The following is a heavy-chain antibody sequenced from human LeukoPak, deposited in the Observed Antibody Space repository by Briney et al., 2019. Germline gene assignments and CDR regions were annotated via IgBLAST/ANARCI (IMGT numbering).Heavy chain of an antibody. CDR1: GGSISSGGYY. CDR2: IYYSGST. D-gene: IGHD2-2*02. V-gene: IGHV4-31*03. Sequence: SQTLSLTCTVSGGSISSGGYYWSWIRQHPGKGLEWIGYIYYSGSTYYNPSLKSRVTISVDTSKNQFSLKLSSVTAADTAVYYCASGDCSSTSCYSFDYWGQGTLVTVSS. CDR3: ASGDCSSTSCYSFDY. J-gene: IGHJ4*02.